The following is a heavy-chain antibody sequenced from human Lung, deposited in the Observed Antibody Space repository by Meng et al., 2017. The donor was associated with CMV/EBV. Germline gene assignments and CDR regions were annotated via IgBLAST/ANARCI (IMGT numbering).Heavy chain of an antibody. J-gene: IGHJ4*02. Sequence: GEXXKISCAASGFTFSSYWMSGVGQAAGKGLEWVANIKQDGSENYYVDSVKGRFTISRDNAKNSLYLQMNSPRAEETAVYYWARGRVGTTWLDWGQGTLVTVAS. CDR2: IKQDGSEN. CDR3: ARGRVGTTWLD. V-gene: IGHV3-7*01. CDR1: GFTFSSYW. D-gene: IGHD2/OR15-2a*01.